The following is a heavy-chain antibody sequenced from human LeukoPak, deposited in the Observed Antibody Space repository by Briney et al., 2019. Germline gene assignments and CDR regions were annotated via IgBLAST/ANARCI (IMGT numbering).Heavy chain of an antibody. CDR3: ARDAVDTANAV. J-gene: IGHJ6*02. CDR1: GFTFTTYW. V-gene: IGHV3-74*01. CDR2: INSDGSIT. Sequence: GGSLRLSCAASGFTFTTYWMHWVRQAPGKGLVWVSHINSDGSITSYADSVKGRFTSSRDNAKNTLYLQMNSLRAEDTAVYYCARDAVDTANAVWGQGTTVTVSS. D-gene: IGHD5-18*01.